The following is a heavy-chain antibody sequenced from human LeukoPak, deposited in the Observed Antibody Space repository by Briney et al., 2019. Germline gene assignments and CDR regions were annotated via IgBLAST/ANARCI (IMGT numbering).Heavy chain of an antibody. Sequence: ASVKVSCKASGYTFTSYYIHWMRQASGQGLEWMGRIIPSGGSTSYAQKFQGRVTMTRDMSTSTVYMELSSLRSDDTAVYYCARSDYGDYWGQGTLVTVSS. J-gene: IGHJ4*02. V-gene: IGHV1-46*01. CDR2: IIPSGGST. CDR3: ARSDYGDY. CDR1: GYTFTSYY.